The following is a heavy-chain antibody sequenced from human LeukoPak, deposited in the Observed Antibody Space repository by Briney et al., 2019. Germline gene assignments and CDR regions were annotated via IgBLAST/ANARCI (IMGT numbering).Heavy chain of an antibody. J-gene: IGHJ4*02. D-gene: IGHD4-17*01. Sequence: XGSXRLSCAASGFTFSSXEMNWVRQAPGKGLEWLSYISSSGTTIKYADSVKGRFTISRDNAKNSLYLQVNSLRAEDTAVYYCARIMITVTTSDYWGQGTLVTVXS. V-gene: IGHV3-48*03. CDR1: GFTFSSXE. CDR3: ARIMITVTTSDY. CDR2: ISSSGTTI.